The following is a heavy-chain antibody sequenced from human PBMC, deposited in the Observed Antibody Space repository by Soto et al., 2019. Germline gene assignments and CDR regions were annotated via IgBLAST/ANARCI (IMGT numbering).Heavy chain of an antibody. D-gene: IGHD6-19*01. CDR3: AVPAASVAGASGSYYYYGMDV. V-gene: IGHV4-39*01. J-gene: IGHJ6*02. CDR2: IYYSGSP. CDR1: GGSISSSSYY. Sequence: PSETLSLTCTVSGGSISSSSYYWGWIRQPPGKGLEWIGYIYYSGSPYYNPSLKSRVTISVDTSKNQFSLKLGSVTAADTAVYYCAVPAASVAGASGSYYYYGMDVWGQGTTVTVSS.